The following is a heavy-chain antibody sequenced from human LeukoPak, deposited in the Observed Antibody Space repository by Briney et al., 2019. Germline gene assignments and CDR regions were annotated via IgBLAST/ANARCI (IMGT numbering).Heavy chain of an antibody. D-gene: IGHD3-22*01. CDR1: GFTFSNYW. Sequence: GGSLRLSCAASGFTFSNYWMHWVRQAPGRGLVWVSRINTDGSRITYADSVKGRFTISRDNAMNTVYLQMNSLRAEDTAVYYCARVLSGSWDWFDPWGQGTLVTVSS. V-gene: IGHV3-74*01. CDR3: ARVLSGSWDWFDP. CDR2: INTDGSRI. J-gene: IGHJ5*02.